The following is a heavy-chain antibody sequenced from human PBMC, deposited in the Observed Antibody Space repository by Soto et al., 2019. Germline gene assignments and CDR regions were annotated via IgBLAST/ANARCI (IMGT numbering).Heavy chain of an antibody. D-gene: IGHD4-17*01. V-gene: IGHV3-33*08. CDR2: IWYDGSNK. J-gene: IGHJ5*02. Sequence: VLSMRDSCAASGFTFINFGMHWVRQAPGKGLEWVAVIWYDGSNKYYADSVKGRFTISRDNSKNTLYLQMNSLRAEDTSVYYCARCALRSCHHFDPWGQGTLVTVSS. CDR1: GFTFINFG. CDR3: ARCALRSCHHFDP.